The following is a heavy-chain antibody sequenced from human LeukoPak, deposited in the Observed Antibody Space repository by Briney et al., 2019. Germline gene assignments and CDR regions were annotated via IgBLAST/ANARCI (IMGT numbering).Heavy chain of an antibody. Sequence: GRSLRLSCKVSGFNFRAYGMHWVRQAPGKGLEWVAIIWHDGNNKNYADSVKGRFTISRDNSKQTLDLQMNSLRAEDTAVYYCARETDLLSFWFDYWGQGTLVTVSS. D-gene: IGHD3-3*01. J-gene: IGHJ4*02. V-gene: IGHV3-33*01. CDR1: GFNFRAYG. CDR3: ARETDLLSFWFDY. CDR2: IWHDGNNK.